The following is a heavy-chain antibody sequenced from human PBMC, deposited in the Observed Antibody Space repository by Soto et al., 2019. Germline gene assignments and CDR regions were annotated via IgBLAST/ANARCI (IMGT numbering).Heavy chain of an antibody. CDR2: ISGSGGST. CDR1: GFTFSSYA. V-gene: IGHV3-23*01. Sequence: GGSLRLSCAASGFTFSSYAMSWARQAPGKGLEWVSAISGSGGSTYYADSVKGRFTISRDNSKNTLYLQMNSLRAEDTAVYYCAKTIFGDLTYYFDYWGQGTLVTVSS. D-gene: IGHD3-3*01. CDR3: AKTIFGDLTYYFDY. J-gene: IGHJ4*02.